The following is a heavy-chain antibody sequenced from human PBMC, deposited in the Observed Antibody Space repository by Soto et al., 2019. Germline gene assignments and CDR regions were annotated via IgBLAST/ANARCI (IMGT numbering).Heavy chain of an antibody. D-gene: IGHD6-13*01. CDR2: ISYDGSNK. J-gene: IGHJ6*02. CDR3: ARDKRSTSRGYGMDV. V-gene: IGHV3-30-3*01. CDR1: GFTFSSYA. Sequence: QVQLVESGGGVVQPGRSLRLSCAASGFTFSSYAMHWVRQAPGKGLEWVAVISYDGSNKYYADSVKGRFTISRDNSXXTLYLQMNSLRAEDTAVYYCARDKRSTSRGYGMDVWGQGTTVTVSS.